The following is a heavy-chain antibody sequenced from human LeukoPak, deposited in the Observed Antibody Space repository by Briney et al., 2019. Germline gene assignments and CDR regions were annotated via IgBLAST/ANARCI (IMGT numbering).Heavy chain of an antibody. CDR3: ARYVVYGSGKYYFDY. V-gene: IGHV4-39*01. CDR2: INYSGST. D-gene: IGHD3-10*01. CDR1: GGSVSSTTYF. J-gene: IGHJ4*02. Sequence: PSETLSLTCTVSGGSVSSTTYFRSWIRQPPGKGLEWIASINYSGSTYYNPSLKSRVTISVDTSENQFSLKLSSVTAADTAVYYCARYVVYGSGKYYFDYWGQGTLVTVSS.